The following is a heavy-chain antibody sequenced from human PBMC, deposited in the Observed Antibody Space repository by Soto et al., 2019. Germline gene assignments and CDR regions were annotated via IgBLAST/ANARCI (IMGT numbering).Heavy chain of an antibody. J-gene: IGHJ6*02. Sequence: QVQLQESGPGLVKPSQTLSLTCTVSGGSISSGDYYWSWIRQPPGKGLEWIGYIYYSGSTYYNPSLKSRVTMSVDTSKNQFSLKLSSVTAADTAVYYCARDGGLGYSYGYEAYYGMDVWGQGTTVTVSS. CDR2: IYYSGST. D-gene: IGHD5-18*01. V-gene: IGHV4-30-4*01. CDR3: ARDGGLGYSYGYEAYYGMDV. CDR1: GGSISSGDYY.